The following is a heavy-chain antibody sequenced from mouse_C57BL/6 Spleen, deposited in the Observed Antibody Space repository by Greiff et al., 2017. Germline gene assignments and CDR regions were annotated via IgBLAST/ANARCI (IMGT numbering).Heavy chain of an antibody. D-gene: IGHD2-4*01. CDR3: ARRGYYDYDEEAWFAY. CDR1: GYAFTNYL. CDR2: INPGSGGT. J-gene: IGHJ3*01. Sequence: QVQLKESGAELVRPGTSVKVSCKASGYAFTNYLIEWVKQRPGQGLEWIGVINPGSGGTNYNEKLKGKATLTADKSSSTAYMQLSSLTSEDSAVFFCARRGYYDYDEEAWFAYWGQGPLVTVSA. V-gene: IGHV1-54*01.